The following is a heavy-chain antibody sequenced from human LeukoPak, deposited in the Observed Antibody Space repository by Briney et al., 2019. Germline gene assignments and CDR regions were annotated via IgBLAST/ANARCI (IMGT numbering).Heavy chain of an antibody. V-gene: IGHV4-59*01. CDR1: GGSISSYY. D-gene: IGHD3-9*01. J-gene: IGHJ6*02. Sequence: SETLSLTCTVSGGSISSYYWSWIRQPPGKGLEWIGYIYYSGSTNYDPSLKSRVTISVDTSKNQFSLKLSSVTAADTAVYYCARDFVLSHYDILTGYYEGLVDYGMDVWGQGTTVTVSS. CDR2: IYYSGST. CDR3: ARDFVLSHYDILTGYYEGLVDYGMDV.